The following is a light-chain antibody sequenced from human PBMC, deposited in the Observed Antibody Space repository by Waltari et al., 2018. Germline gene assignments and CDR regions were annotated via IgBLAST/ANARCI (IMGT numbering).Light chain of an antibody. CDR1: QSISNW. Sequence: DIQMPQSPSTLSASVGDRVTITCRASQSISNWLAWYQQKPGKAPKLLIYKASNLESGVPSRFSGSGSGTEFTLTISSLQPDDFATYYCQQYDNYWTFGQGTKVEI. V-gene: IGKV1-5*03. CDR2: KAS. CDR3: QQYDNYWT. J-gene: IGKJ1*01.